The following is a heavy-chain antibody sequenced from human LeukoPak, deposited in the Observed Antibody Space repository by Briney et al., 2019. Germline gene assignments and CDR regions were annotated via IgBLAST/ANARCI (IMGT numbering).Heavy chain of an antibody. J-gene: IGHJ4*02. Sequence: GASVKVSCKASGYTFTSYGISWVRQAPGQGLEWMGWISAYNGNTNYAQKLQGRVTMTTDTSTSTAYMELSSLRSEDTAVYYCARDNYYDSSDTPFFDYWGQGTLVTVSS. CDR3: ARDNYYDSSDTPFFDY. V-gene: IGHV1-18*01. CDR1: GYTFTSYG. D-gene: IGHD3-22*01. CDR2: ISAYNGNT.